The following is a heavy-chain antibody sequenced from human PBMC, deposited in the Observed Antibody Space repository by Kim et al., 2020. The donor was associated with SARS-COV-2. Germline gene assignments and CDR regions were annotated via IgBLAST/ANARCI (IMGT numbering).Heavy chain of an antibody. J-gene: IGHJ6*03. Sequence: SETLSLTCTVSGGSISSGGYFWNWIRQHPGKGLEWIGYISYSGNSYYNPSLNSRVTISGDTSENHFSLNLSSVTAADTAVYLCARGAGSSSGYYYYYMDVWGKRGHGHRLL. CDR1: GGSISSGGYF. D-gene: IGHD1-26*01. V-gene: IGHV4-31*03. CDR3: ARGAGSSSGYYYYYMDV. CDR2: ISYSGNS.